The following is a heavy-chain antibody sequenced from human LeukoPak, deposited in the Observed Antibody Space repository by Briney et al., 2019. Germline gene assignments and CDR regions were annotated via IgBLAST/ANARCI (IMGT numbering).Heavy chain of an antibody. V-gene: IGHV3-48*04. J-gene: IGHJ4*02. CDR2: ISSSGSTI. CDR1: GFTFSSYW. CDR3: ARVGTVYYFDY. D-gene: IGHD7-27*01. Sequence: GGSLRLSCTASGFTFSSYWMSWVRQAPGKGLEWVSYISSSGSTIYYADSVKGRFTISRDNAKNSLYLQMNSLRAEDSALYYCARVGTVYYFDYWGQGTLVTVSS.